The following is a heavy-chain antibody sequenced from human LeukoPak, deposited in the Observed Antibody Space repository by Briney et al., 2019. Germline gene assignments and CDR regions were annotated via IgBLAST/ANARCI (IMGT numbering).Heavy chain of an antibody. CDR1: GGSISSSNW. CDR2: IYHSGST. CDR3: ARRDYYDSSGYYSNWFDP. D-gene: IGHD3-22*01. V-gene: IGHV4-4*02. J-gene: IGHJ5*02. Sequence: SGTLSLTCAVSGGSISSSNWWSWVRQPPGKGLEWIGEIYHSGSTNYNPSLKSRVTISVDKSKNQFSLKLSSVTAADTAVYYCARRDYYDSSGYYSNWFDPWGQGTLVTVSP.